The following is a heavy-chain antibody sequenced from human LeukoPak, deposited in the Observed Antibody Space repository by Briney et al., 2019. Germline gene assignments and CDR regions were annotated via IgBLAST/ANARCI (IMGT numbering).Heavy chain of an antibody. V-gene: IGHV3-21*01. CDR3: AGGHYYDSSGYSY. D-gene: IGHD3-22*01. Sequence: GGSLRLSCAASAFTFSSYSMNWVRQAPGKGLEWVSFISTSSSYIHYADSVKGRFTISRDNAKNSLFLQMNSLRAEDTAVYYCAGGHYYDSSGYSYWGQGTLVTVSS. CDR2: ISTSSSYI. J-gene: IGHJ4*02. CDR1: AFTFSSYS.